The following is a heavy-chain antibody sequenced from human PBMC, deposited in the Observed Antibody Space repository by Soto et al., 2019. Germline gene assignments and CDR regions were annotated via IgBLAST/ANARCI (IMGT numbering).Heavy chain of an antibody. V-gene: IGHV3-23*01. J-gene: IGHJ6*02. D-gene: IGHD3-3*01. CDR2: ISGSGGST. Sequence: GSLRLSCAASGFTFSSYAMSWVRQAPGKGLEWVSAISGSGGSTYYADSVKGRFTISRDNSKNTLYLQMNSLRAEDTAVYYCAKDLGTIFGVVKRLMGGMDVWGQGTTVTVSS. CDR3: AKDLGTIFGVVKRLMGGMDV. CDR1: GFTFSSYA.